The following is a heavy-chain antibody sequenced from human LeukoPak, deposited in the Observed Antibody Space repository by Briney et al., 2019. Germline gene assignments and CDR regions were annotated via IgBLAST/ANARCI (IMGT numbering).Heavy chain of an antibody. Sequence: SETLSLTCTVSGGSISSYYWSWIRQPPGKGLEWIGYIYYSGSTNYNPSLKSRVTISVDTSKNQFSLKLGSVTAADTAVYYCAARDGARIDYWGQGTLVTVSS. D-gene: IGHD3-10*01. CDR2: IYYSGST. CDR3: AARDGARIDY. J-gene: IGHJ4*02. CDR1: GGSISSYY. V-gene: IGHV4-59*01.